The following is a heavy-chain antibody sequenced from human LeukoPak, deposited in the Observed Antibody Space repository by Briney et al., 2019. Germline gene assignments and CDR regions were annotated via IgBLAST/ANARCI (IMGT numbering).Heavy chain of an antibody. Sequence: SETLSLTCSVSGGSTSTYYWSWIRQPPGKGLEWIGYIYYSGTTNYNPSLKSRVTISVDTSKNQFSLELSSVTAADTAIYYCARSDRYYYGSDYWGQGTLVTVSS. J-gene: IGHJ4*02. D-gene: IGHD3-10*01. V-gene: IGHV4-59*08. CDR2: IYYSGTT. CDR3: ARSDRYYYGSDY. CDR1: GGSTSTYY.